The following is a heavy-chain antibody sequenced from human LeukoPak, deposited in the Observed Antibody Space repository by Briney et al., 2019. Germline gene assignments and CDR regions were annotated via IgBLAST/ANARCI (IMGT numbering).Heavy chain of an antibody. CDR3: ARDQTHIRFGDLNWFDP. V-gene: IGHV1-69*05. CDR2: IIPIFGTA. J-gene: IGHJ5*02. CDR1: GGTFSSYA. Sequence: ASVKVSCKASGGTFSSYAISRVRQAPGQGLEWTGAIIPIFGTANYAQKFQGRVTITTDESTSTAYMELSSLRSEDTAVYYCARDQTHIRFGDLNWFDPWGQGTLVTVSS. D-gene: IGHD3-10*01.